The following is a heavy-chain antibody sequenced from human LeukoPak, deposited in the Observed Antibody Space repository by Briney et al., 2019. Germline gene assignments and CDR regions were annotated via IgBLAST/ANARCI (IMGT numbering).Heavy chain of an antibody. CDR1: GFTFDDYG. CDR2: INWNGGST. D-gene: IGHD3-3*01. V-gene: IGHV3-20*04. Sequence: GGSLRLSCAASGFTFDDYGMSWVRQAPGKGLEWVSGINWNGGSTGYADSVKGRFTISRDNAKNSLYLQMNSLRAEDTALYYCARDLEWLVSYYFDYWGQGTLVTVSS. J-gene: IGHJ4*02. CDR3: ARDLEWLVSYYFDY.